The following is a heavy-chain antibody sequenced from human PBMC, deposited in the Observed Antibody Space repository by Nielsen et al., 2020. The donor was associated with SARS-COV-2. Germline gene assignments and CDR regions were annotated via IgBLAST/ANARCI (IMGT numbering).Heavy chain of an antibody. D-gene: IGHD3-10*01. J-gene: IGHJ4*02. CDR3: VVSSRITMVRGVITPGY. V-gene: IGHV3-23*01. Sequence: GESLKISCAASGFTFSSYSMNWVRQAPGKGLEWVSAISGSGGSTYYADSVKGRFTISRDNSKNTLYLQMNSLRAEDTAVYYCVVSSRITMVRGVITPGYWGQGTLVTVSS. CDR1: GFTFSSYS. CDR2: ISGSGGST.